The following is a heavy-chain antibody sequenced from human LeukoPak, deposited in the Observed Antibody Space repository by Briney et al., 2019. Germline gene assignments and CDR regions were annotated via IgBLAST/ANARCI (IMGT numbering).Heavy chain of an antibody. CDR3: ARDRLEGYYDSSGYWTH. Sequence: SETLSLTCTVSGGPTVASDYYWGWIRQHPGKGLEWIGYIYYSGSTYYNPSLKSRVTISIDTSKNQFSLKLSSVTAADTAVYYCARDRLEGYYDSSGYWTHWGQGTLVTVSS. CDR2: IYYSGST. J-gene: IGHJ4*02. CDR1: GGPTVASDYY. D-gene: IGHD3-22*01. V-gene: IGHV4-31*03.